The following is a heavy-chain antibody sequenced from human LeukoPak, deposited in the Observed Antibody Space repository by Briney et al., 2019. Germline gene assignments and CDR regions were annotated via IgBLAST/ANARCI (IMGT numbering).Heavy chain of an antibody. D-gene: IGHD2-15*01. V-gene: IGHV1-69*13. Sequence: ASVKVSCKASGYTFTGYYMHWVRQAPGQGLEWMGGIIPIFGTANYAQKFQGRVTITADESTSTAYMELSSLRSEDTAVYYCASTPPRTPHYYMDVWGKGTTVTVSS. CDR2: IIPIFGTA. CDR3: ASTPPRTPHYYMDV. J-gene: IGHJ6*03. CDR1: GYTFTGYY.